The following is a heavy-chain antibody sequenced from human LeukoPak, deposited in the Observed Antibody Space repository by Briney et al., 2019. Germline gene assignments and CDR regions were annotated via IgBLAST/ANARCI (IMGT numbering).Heavy chain of an antibody. CDR3: ARGWDCSSTSCPNWFDP. Sequence: ASVKVSCKASGYTFTSYAMHWVRQAPGQRLEWMGRINAGNGNTKYSQKFQGRVTITRDTSASTAYMELSSLRSEDTAVYYCARGWDCSSTSCPNWFDPWGQGTLVTVSS. CDR2: INAGNGNT. V-gene: IGHV1-3*01. D-gene: IGHD2-2*01. J-gene: IGHJ5*02. CDR1: GYTFTSYA.